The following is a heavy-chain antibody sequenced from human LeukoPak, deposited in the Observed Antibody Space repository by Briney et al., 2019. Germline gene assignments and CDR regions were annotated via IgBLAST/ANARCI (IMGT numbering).Heavy chain of an antibody. CDR2: IYYSGST. Sequence: PSETLSLTCTVSAGSISSYYWSWIRQPPGKGLEWIGYIYYSGSTTYNPSLKSRVTISVDTSKNQFSLKLSSVTAADTAVYYCARDTAERGSSSWYYYYYYGMDVWGQGTTVTVSS. J-gene: IGHJ6*02. V-gene: IGHV4-59*01. CDR3: ARDTAERGSSSWYYYYYYGMDV. D-gene: IGHD6-13*01. CDR1: AGSISSYY.